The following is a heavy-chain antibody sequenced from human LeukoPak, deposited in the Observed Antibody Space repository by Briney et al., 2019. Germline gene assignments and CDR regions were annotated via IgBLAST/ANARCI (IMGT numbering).Heavy chain of an antibody. CDR1: GFTFSSHA. J-gene: IGHJ4*02. Sequence: GGSLRLSCAASGFTFSSHAMHWVRQAPGKGLEWVAVISYDGSNKYYADSVKGRFTISRDNSKNTLYLQMNSLRAEDTAVYYCARDRGTASDYWGQGTLVTVSS. CDR2: ISYDGSNK. CDR3: ARDRGTASDY. V-gene: IGHV3-30-3*01. D-gene: IGHD5-18*01.